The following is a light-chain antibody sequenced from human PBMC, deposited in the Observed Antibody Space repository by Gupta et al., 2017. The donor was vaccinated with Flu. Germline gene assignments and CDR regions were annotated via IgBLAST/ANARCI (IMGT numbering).Light chain of an antibody. CDR1: SSDLGRSDS. J-gene: IGLJ1*01. Sequence: IPISCSGTSSDLGRSDSVSWYQQHPDKAPKLIIFDVTNRPSGVSSRFSGSKSGNTASLTISGLQAEDETDYYCSSYTSGSTFYVFGTGTKVTVL. CDR2: DVT. CDR3: SSYTSGSTFYV. V-gene: IGLV2-14*04.